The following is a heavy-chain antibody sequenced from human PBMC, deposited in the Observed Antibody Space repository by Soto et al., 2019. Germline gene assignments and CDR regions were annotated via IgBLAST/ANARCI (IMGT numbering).Heavy chain of an antibody. Sequence: QVQLVQSGAEVKKPGSSVKVSCKASGGTFSSYAISWVRQAPGQGLEWMGGIIPISGTANYAQKFQGRATITADESTRTAYMELRSLRSEATAVYYYARSQGSSTSLEIYYYYYGMDVWGQGTTVTVSS. J-gene: IGHJ6*02. CDR3: ARSQGSSTSLEIYYYYYGMDV. D-gene: IGHD2-2*01. CDR1: GGTFSSYA. CDR2: IIPISGTA. V-gene: IGHV1-69*01.